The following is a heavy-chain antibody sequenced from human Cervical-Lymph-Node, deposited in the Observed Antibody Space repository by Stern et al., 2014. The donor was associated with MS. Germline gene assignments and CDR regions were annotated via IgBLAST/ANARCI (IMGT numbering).Heavy chain of an antibody. V-gene: IGHV3-11*01. CDR3: ARIKFARRTPSDS. D-gene: IGHD1-14*01. J-gene: IGHJ4*02. Sequence: VQLGESGGGLVKPGGSLRLSCAASGFTFSDYYMTWFRQAPGKGLEWISYITSSGRTIYYADSVKGRFTISRDNAKNSLYLQMNSLRAEDTAVYYCARIKFARRTPSDSWGQGTLVTVSS. CDR2: ITSSGRTI. CDR1: GFTFSDYY.